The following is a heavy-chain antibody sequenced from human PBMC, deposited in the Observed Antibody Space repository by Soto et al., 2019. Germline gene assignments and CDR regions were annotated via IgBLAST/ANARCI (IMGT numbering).Heavy chain of an antibody. J-gene: IGHJ4*02. V-gene: IGHV4-30-4*01. Sequence: PSETLSLTCTVSGGSISSGDYYWSWIRQPPGKGLEWIGYIYYSGSTYYNSSLKSRVTISVDTSKNQFSLKLSSVTAADTAVYYCATYSRGEGGRGYWGPGTLVTVSS. D-gene: IGHD2-21*01. CDR1: GGSISSGDYY. CDR2: IYYSGST. CDR3: ATYSRGEGGRGY.